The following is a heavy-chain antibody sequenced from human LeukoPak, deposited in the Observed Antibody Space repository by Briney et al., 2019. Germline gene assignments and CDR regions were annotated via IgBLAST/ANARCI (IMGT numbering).Heavy chain of an antibody. CDR3: ARAGPTGEGWFDP. D-gene: IGHD7-27*01. CDR2: INHSGST. V-gene: IGHV4-34*01. Sequence: SETLSLTCAVYGGSFSGYYWSWIRQPPGKGLEWIGEINHSGSTNYNPSLKSRVTISVDTSKNQFSLKLSSVTAADTAVYYCARAGPTGEGWFDPWGQGTLVTVSS. CDR1: GGSFSGYY. J-gene: IGHJ5*02.